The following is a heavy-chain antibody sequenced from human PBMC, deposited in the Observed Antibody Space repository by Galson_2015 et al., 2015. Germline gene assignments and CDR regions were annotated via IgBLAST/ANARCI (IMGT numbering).Heavy chain of an antibody. J-gene: IGHJ4*02. V-gene: IGHV3-7*01. D-gene: IGHD2-2*01. CDR3: ARLPVGAIVVVPAAKWARTFDF. CDR2: IKQDGSEK. CDR1: GFTFSSYW. Sequence: SLRLSCAASGFTFSSYWMSWVRQAPGKGLEWVANIKQDGSEKYYVDSVKGRFTISRDNAKNSLYLQMNSLRAEDTAVYYCARLPVGAIVVVPAAKWARTFDFWGQGTLVTVSS.